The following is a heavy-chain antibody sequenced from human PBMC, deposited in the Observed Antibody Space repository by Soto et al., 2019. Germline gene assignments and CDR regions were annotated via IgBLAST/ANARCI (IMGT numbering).Heavy chain of an antibody. CDR2: IYYSGST. CDR1: GGSISSGDYY. CDR3: ARNDYGDQKPPFPDY. J-gene: IGHJ4*02. D-gene: IGHD4-17*01. Sequence: QVQLQESGPGLVKPSQTLSLTCTVSGGSISSGDYYWSWIRQPPGKGLEWIGYIYYSGSTYYNPSLKSRVTISVDTSKNQFSLKLSSVTAADTAGYYCARNDYGDQKPPFPDYWGQGTLVTVSS. V-gene: IGHV4-30-4*01.